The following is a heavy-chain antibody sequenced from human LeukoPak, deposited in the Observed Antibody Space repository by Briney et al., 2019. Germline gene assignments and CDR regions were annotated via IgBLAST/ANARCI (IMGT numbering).Heavy chain of an antibody. Sequence: GASVKVSCKASGYTFTGYCIHWVRQAPGQGPEWMGRILANSGATSYAQKFQGRATMTRDTSVSTAYLELSRLTSDDTAIYYCARVSTAGTIYYYMDVWGKGTAVTVSS. CDR2: ILANSGAT. D-gene: IGHD6-13*01. CDR1: GYTFTGYC. J-gene: IGHJ6*03. V-gene: IGHV1-2*06. CDR3: ARVSTAGTIYYYMDV.